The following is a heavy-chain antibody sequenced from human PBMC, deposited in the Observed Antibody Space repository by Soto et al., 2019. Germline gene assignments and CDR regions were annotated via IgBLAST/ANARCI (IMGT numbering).Heavy chain of an antibody. J-gene: IGHJ3*02. CDR2: ISAYNGNT. V-gene: IGHV1-18*01. Sequence: GASVKVSCKASGYTFTSYVISWVRQAPGQGLEWMGWISAYNGNTNYAQKLQGRVTMTTDTSTSTAYMELRSLRSDDTAVYYCARVLLRYFDWSPSGAFDSWGQGTMVTVSS. D-gene: IGHD3-9*01. CDR1: GYTFTSYV. CDR3: ARVLLRYFDWSPSGAFDS.